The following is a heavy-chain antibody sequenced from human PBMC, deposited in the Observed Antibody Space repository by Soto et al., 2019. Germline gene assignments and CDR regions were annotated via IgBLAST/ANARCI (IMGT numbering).Heavy chain of an antibody. CDR1: GFTFSNYA. CDR2: LSDGGGST. J-gene: IGHJ5*02. CDR3: AKEGTTSPYNWFGP. V-gene: IGHV3-23*01. Sequence: EVQLLESGGGLVQPGGSLRLSCAASGFTFSNYAMSWVRQAPGKGLEWVSGLSDGGGSTFYADSVKGRFTISRDNAKNPLYLQMSSLRAEDTAVYYWAKEGTTSPYNWFGPWGPGTLVTVSS. D-gene: IGHD2-2*01.